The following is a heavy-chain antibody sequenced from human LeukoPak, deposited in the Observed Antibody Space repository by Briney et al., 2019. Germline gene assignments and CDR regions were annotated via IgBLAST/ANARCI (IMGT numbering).Heavy chain of an antibody. V-gene: IGHV3-23*01. J-gene: IGHJ5*02. Sequence: HPGGSLRLSCAASGFTFSSYAMSWARQAPGKGLEWVSAISGSGGSTYYADSVKGRFTISRDNSKDTLYLQMNSLRAEDTAVYYCAKDRIAARPGWFDPWGQGTLVTVSS. CDR1: GFTFSSYA. D-gene: IGHD6-6*01. CDR2: ISGSGGST. CDR3: AKDRIAARPGWFDP.